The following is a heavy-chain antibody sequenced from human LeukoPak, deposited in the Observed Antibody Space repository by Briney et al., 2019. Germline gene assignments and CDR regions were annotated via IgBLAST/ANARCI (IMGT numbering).Heavy chain of an antibody. Sequence: GGSLRLSCAASGFTFHDYCMHWVRQAPGKGLEWGAGISLNGGRVGYADSVKGRFSISRDNAKNSLYFNMSSLRAADTGLYTCAKGTGQYGGYDTSGIDSWGEGNLVSVSP. J-gene: IGHJ5*01. D-gene: IGHD3-22*01. CDR3: AKGTGQYGGYDTSGIDS. V-gene: IGHV3-9*01. CDR2: ISLNGGRV. CDR1: GFTFHDYC.